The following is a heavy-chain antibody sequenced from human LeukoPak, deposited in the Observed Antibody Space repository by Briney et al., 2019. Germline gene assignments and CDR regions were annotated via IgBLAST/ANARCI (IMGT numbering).Heavy chain of an antibody. CDR2: ISGSGGST. CDR1: GFTFSSYA. Sequence: GGSLRLSCAASGFTFSSYAMSWVRQAPGKGLEWVSAISGSGGSTYYTDSVKGRFTISRDNSKNALYLQMNSLRAEDTAVYYCAKGSRGYSYGSDYWGQGTLVTVSS. J-gene: IGHJ4*02. D-gene: IGHD5-18*01. CDR3: AKGSRGYSYGSDY. V-gene: IGHV3-23*01.